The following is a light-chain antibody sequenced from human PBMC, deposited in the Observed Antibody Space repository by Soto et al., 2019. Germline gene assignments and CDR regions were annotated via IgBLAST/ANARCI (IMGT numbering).Light chain of an antibody. CDR3: GSYTSDNICVV. CDR2: EVT. Sequence: QSVLTQPASVSGSPGQSITISCTGTSSDVGGYKYVSWYQQHPDKAPKLIIYEVTNRPSGVSNRFSGSKSGNTASLSISGLQAEDEADYYCGSYTSDNICVVFGGGTKLTVL. J-gene: IGLJ2*01. V-gene: IGLV2-14*01. CDR1: SSDVGGYKY.